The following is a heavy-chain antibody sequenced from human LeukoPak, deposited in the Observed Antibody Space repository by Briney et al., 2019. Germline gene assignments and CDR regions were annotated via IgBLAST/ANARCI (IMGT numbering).Heavy chain of an antibody. J-gene: IGHJ4*02. CDR1: GGSISSGGYY. Sequence: PSQTLSLTCTVSGGSISSGGYYWSWIRQHPGKGLEWIGYIYYSGSTYYNPSLKSRVTISVDRSKNQFSLKLSSVTAADTAVYYCARDLNSEGYFDYWGQGTLVTVSS. CDR2: IYYSGST. CDR3: ARDLNSEGYFDY. D-gene: IGHD2-21*01. V-gene: IGHV4-31*03.